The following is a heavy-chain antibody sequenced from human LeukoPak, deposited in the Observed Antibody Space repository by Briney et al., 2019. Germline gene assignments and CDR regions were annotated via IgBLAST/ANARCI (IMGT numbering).Heavy chain of an antibody. V-gene: IGHV3-33*01. CDR3: AIIAGAGDTFDY. CDR2: IWYDGSNK. D-gene: IGHD1-26*01. Sequence: GGSLRLSCAASGFTFSSYGLHWVRQAPGKGLEWVAVIWYDGSNKYYPDSVKGRFTISRDDSKNTLYLQMNSLRAEDTAVYYCAIIAGAGDTFDYWGQGTLVTVSS. J-gene: IGHJ4*02. CDR1: GFTFSSYG.